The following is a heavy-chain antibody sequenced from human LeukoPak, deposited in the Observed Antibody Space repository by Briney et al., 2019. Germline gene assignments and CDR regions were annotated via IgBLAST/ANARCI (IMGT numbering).Heavy chain of an antibody. CDR3: AKGTVGAYEIDY. J-gene: IGHJ4*02. CDR1: GFTFSSYG. D-gene: IGHD1-26*01. CDR2: IRYDGNNK. V-gene: IGHV3-30*02. Sequence: PGGSLRLSCAASGFTFSSYGLHWVRQAPGRGLEWVAFIRYDGNNKYYADSVKGRFTISRDNSKNTLYLQMNSLRTEDTAVYYCAKGTVGAYEIDYWGQGTPVTVSS.